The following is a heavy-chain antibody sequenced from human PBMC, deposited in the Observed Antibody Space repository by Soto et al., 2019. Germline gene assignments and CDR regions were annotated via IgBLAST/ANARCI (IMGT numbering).Heavy chain of an antibody. D-gene: IGHD1-1*01. V-gene: IGHV3-74*01. Sequence: GGSLRLSCAASGFDFSDSWMHWVRQAPGEGLVWVSRINSDGTTITYADSVGGRFAISRDNAKNTLYLHMNSLRAEDTAVYYCVVCDTAYNWAYPHWGQGTLVTVSS. CDR1: GFDFSDSW. CDR2: INSDGTTI. J-gene: IGHJ4*02. CDR3: VVCDTAYNWAYPH.